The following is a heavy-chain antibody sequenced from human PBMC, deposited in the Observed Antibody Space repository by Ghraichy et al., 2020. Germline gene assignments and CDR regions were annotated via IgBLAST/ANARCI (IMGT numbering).Heavy chain of an antibody. CDR2: IYYTGRT. CDR3: VSSPRNCSGVSCYWYYYDY. J-gene: IGHJ4*02. CDR1: GGSISSGDAY. D-gene: IGHD2-15*01. Sequence: SETLSLTCTVSGGSISSGDAYWTWIRQSPGKGLEWIGYIYYTGRTLYNPSLKSRLTMAVDTSKNQLSLKLTSVTAADTAVYYCVSSPRNCSGVSCYWYYYDYWGQGTLVTVSS. V-gene: IGHV4-30-4*01.